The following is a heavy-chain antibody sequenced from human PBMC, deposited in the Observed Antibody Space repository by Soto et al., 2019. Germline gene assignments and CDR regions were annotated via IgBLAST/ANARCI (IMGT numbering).Heavy chain of an antibody. V-gene: IGHV5-51*01. CDR3: AHGTKNYNYALDV. D-gene: IGHD2-8*01. CDR1: GYSFTSYW. Sequence: PGESLKISCKGSGYSFTSYWIGWVRQMPGKGLEWMGIIYPGDSDTRYSPSFQGQVTISADKSISTAYLQWSSLKASDTATFYCAHGTKNYNYALDVWGQGTTVTVSS. CDR2: IYPGDSDT. J-gene: IGHJ6*02.